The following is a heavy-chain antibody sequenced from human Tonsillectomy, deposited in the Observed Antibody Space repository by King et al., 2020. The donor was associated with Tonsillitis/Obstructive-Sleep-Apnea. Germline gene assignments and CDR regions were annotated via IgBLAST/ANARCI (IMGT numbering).Heavy chain of an antibody. Sequence: VQLVESGGGVVQPGRSLRLSCAASGFTFSRYAMHWIRQAPGKGLEWVAVISFDGSNTFYADSGKGRFTISRDNSRTTLYLQMNSLRAEDTAVYYCATEGRGRSSSFLDYWGQGTLVTVSS. CDR2: ISFDGSNT. CDR1: GFTFSRYA. D-gene: IGHD6-13*01. CDR3: ATEGRGRSSSFLDY. J-gene: IGHJ4*02. V-gene: IGHV3-30*01.